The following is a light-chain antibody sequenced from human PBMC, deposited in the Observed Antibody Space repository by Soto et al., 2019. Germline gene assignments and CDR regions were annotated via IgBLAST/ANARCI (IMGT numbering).Light chain of an antibody. V-gene: IGLV2-23*01. CDR2: EGS. CDR3: CSYAGSRTFV. J-gene: IGLJ3*02. Sequence: QSALTQPASVSGSPGQSITISCTATSNDVWTYNLVSWYQQHPGKAPRLIIYEGSKRPSGISHRFSGSKSDNTASLTISGLRAEDEAHYHCCSYAGSRTFVFGGGTKLTVL. CDR1: SNDVWTYNL.